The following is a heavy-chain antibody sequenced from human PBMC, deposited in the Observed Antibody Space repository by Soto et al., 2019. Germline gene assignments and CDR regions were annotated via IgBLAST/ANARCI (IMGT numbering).Heavy chain of an antibody. CDR1: GYTFTNND. Sequence: ASVKVSCKASGYTFTNNDINWVRQAAGQGLEWMGWMNPYSGNTGYARNFHGRVTMARDNSITTAYMELSSLRSEDTAVYYCVRAPLDYYSADYFDNWGQGTLVTVSS. D-gene: IGHD2-21*01. CDR3: VRAPLDYYSADYFDN. J-gene: IGHJ4*02. CDR2: MNPYSGNT. V-gene: IGHV1-8*01.